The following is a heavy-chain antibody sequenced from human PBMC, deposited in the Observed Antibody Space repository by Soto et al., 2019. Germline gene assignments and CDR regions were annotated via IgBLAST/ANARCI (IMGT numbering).Heavy chain of an antibody. V-gene: IGHV1-69*02. CDR3: AFFFSPTGIRDFDWVSQFDY. Sequence: GASVKVSCKACGYSFTSYYMYLVRQDPGQGLEWMGRIIPILGIANYAQKFQGRVTITADKSTSTAYMELSSLRSEDTAVYYCAFFFSPTGIRDFDWVSQFDYWGQGTLVTVSS. J-gene: IGHJ4*02. CDR2: IIPILGIA. D-gene: IGHD3-9*01. CDR1: GYSFTSYY.